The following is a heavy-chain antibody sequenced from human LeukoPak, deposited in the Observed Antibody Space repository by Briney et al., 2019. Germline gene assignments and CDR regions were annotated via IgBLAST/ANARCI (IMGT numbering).Heavy chain of an antibody. CDR1: GFTFSSYA. D-gene: IGHD4-11*01. CDR2: ISGGGDST. Sequence: GGSLRLSCAASGFTFSSYAMSWVRQAPGKGLEWVSTISGGGDSTYYADSVKGRFTISRDNSKNTLSLQMNSLRAEDTAVYYCAKTPTVTPDYYYYYMDVWGKGTTVTVSS. CDR3: AKTPTVTPDYYYYYMDV. J-gene: IGHJ6*03. V-gene: IGHV3-23*01.